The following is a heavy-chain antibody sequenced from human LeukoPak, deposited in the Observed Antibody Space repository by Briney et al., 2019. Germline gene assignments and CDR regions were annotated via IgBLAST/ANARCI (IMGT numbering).Heavy chain of an antibody. CDR2: ISGSGGST. V-gene: IGHV3-23*01. CDR1: GFTFSSYA. CDR3: AKCERITMVRVDAFDI. J-gene: IGHJ3*02. D-gene: IGHD3-10*01. Sequence: GGSLRLSCAASGFTFSSYAMSWVRQAPGKGLEWVSAISGSGGSTYYADSVKGRFTISRDNSKNTLYLQMNSLRAEDTAVYYCAKCERITMVRVDAFDIWGQGTMVTVSS.